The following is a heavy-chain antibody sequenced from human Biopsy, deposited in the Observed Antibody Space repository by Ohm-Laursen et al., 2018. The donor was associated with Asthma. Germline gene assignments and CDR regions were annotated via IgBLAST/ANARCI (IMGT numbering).Heavy chain of an antibody. CDR3: VRHQYSSSWSTFDY. V-gene: IGHV4-39*01. J-gene: IGHJ4*02. Sequence: GTLSLTCAVSGGSITSSSYYWGWIRQPPGKGMEWIGSMYHSGSPYYHPSLKSRATISVDTSKNQLSLKMSSVTAADTAVYFCVRHQYSSSWSTFDYWGQGTLVTVSS. CDR1: GGSITSSSYY. CDR2: MYHSGSP. D-gene: IGHD3-22*01.